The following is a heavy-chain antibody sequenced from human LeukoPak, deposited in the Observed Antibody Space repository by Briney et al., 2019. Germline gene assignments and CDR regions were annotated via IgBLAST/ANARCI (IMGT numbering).Heavy chain of an antibody. CDR3: ARDFWNGY. Sequence: GGSLRLSCAASGFTFSGYSMNWVRQAPGKVLEWVSYISSSSSTISYAGSVKGPFTISRDNAKNSLYLQMNSLRDEYTAVYYCARDFWNGYWGQGTLVTVSS. D-gene: IGHD3-3*01. CDR2: ISSSSSTI. CDR1: GFTFSGYS. J-gene: IGHJ4*02. V-gene: IGHV3-48*02.